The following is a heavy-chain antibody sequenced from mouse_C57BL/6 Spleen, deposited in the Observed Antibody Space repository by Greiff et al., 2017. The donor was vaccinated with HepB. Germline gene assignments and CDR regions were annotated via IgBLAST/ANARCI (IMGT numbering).Heavy chain of an antibody. CDR3: AIDYEIDY. J-gene: IGHJ2*01. D-gene: IGHD1-1*01. Sequence: VQLQQSGAELVKPGASVKLSCTASGFTFKDYYMHWVKQRPEQGLEWIGSIDPEDGETKYATKFQGKATITADTSSTTASLQLSSLTSEDTAVYYCAIDYEIDYWGQGTTLTVSS. CDR1: GFTFKDYY. V-gene: IGHV14-2*01. CDR2: IDPEDGET.